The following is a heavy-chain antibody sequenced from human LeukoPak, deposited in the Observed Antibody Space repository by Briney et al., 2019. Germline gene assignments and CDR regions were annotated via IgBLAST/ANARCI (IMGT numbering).Heavy chain of an antibody. CDR2: ISYSTNAI. D-gene: IGHD3/OR15-3a*01. CDR3: ARDGLWVDY. V-gene: IGHV3-48*02. CDR1: GFTFSSFS. Sequence: GGSLRLSCAASGFTFSSFSLNWVRQAPGKGLEWVSYISYSTNAIYYADSVKGRFTISRDNAKNSLYLQMNSLRDEDTAVYYCARDGLWVDYWGQGTLVTVSS. J-gene: IGHJ4*02.